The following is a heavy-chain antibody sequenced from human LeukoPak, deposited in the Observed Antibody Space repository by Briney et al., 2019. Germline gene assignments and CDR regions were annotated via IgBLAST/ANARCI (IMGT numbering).Heavy chain of an antibody. CDR1: GFSFSSYW. CDR3: ARSVVVVVAATV. V-gene: IGHV3-7*01. D-gene: IGHD2-15*01. J-gene: IGHJ4*02. CDR2: IKEDGSEK. Sequence: PGGSLRLSCAGSGFSFSSYWMSWVRQVPGKGLEWVANIKEDGSEKNYVDSVKGRFTISRDNSKNTLYLQMNSLRAEDTAVYYCARSVVVVVAATVWGQGTLVTVSS.